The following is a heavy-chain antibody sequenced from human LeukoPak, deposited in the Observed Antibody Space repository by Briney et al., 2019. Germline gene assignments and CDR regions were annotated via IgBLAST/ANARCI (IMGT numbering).Heavy chain of an antibody. CDR3: ARHMTTVTPPFDY. CDR1: GFTFSSYS. J-gene: IGHJ4*02. D-gene: IGHD4-17*01. V-gene: IGHV3-21*01. CDR2: ISSSSSYI. Sequence: GGSLRPSCAASGFTFSSYSMNWVRQAPGKGLEWVSSISSSSSYIYYADSVKGRFTISRDNAKNSLYLQMNSLRAEDTAVYYCARHMTTVTPPFDYWGQGTLVTVSS.